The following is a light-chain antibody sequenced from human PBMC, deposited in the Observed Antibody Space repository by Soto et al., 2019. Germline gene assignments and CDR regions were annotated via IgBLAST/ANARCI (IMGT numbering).Light chain of an antibody. V-gene: IGKV1-39*01. Sequence: DIQMTQSPSSLSASVGERATITCRASQSISSNLNWYQQKPGKVPKLLIYAASSLQSGVPSRFSGSGSGTDFTLTISSLQPEDFAAYHCQQSYSTPLTFGGGTKVEIK. CDR3: QQSYSTPLT. CDR1: QSISSN. CDR2: AAS. J-gene: IGKJ4*01.